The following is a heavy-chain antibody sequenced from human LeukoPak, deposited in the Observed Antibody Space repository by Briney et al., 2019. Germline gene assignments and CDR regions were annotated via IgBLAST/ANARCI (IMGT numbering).Heavy chain of an antibody. CDR3: ARHSSSRGGLPDY. J-gene: IGHJ4*02. CDR1: GSSISSYY. Sequence: SETLSLTCTVSGSSISSYYWSWIRQPPGKGLEWIGYIYTSGSTNYNPSLKSRVTISVDTSKNQFSLKLSSVTAADTAVYYCARHSSSRGGLPDYWGQGTLVTVSS. CDR2: IYTSGST. V-gene: IGHV4-4*09. D-gene: IGHD6-6*01.